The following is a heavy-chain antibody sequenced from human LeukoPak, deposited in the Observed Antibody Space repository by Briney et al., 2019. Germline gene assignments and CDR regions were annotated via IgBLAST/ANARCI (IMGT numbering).Heavy chain of an antibody. Sequence: GGSLRLSCAASGFTFDDYAMHWVRQAPGKGLEWVSGISWNSGSIGYADSVKGRFTISRDNAKNSLYLQMNSLRAEDTALYYCAKDLSDSEWLGGMDVWGQGTTVTVSS. J-gene: IGHJ6*02. V-gene: IGHV3-9*01. CDR2: ISWNSGSI. CDR3: AKDLSDSEWLGGMDV. CDR1: GFTFDDYA. D-gene: IGHD5-12*01.